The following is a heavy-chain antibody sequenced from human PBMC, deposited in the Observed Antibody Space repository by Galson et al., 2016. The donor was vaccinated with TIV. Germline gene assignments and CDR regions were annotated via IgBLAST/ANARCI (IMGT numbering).Heavy chain of an antibody. CDR2: IDPNSGGT. J-gene: IGHJ4*02. Sequence: SVKVSCKASGCTFINYYMHWVRQAPGQGLEWVGVIDPNSGGTTYAQKFQGRVTMTRDTSTSTVYMELSSLRSGDTAVFYCAVWSNIYYFALWGQGTLITVSS. D-gene: IGHD2-21*01. V-gene: IGHV1-46*01. CDR3: AVWSNIYYFAL. CDR1: GCTFINYY.